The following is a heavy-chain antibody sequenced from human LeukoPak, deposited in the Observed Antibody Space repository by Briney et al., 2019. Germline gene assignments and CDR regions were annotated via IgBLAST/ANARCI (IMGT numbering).Heavy chain of an antibody. CDR3: ARHPYYKYNWFDP. CDR1: GGSISSYY. V-gene: IGHV4-59*01. Sequence: KPSETLSLTCIVSGGSISSYYWSWIRQPPGKGLEWIGYIYYSGSTNYNPSLKSRVTISVDTSKNQFSLKLSSVTAADTAVYYCARHPYYKYNWFDPWGQGTLVTVSS. D-gene: IGHD2-21*01. CDR2: IYYSGST. J-gene: IGHJ5*02.